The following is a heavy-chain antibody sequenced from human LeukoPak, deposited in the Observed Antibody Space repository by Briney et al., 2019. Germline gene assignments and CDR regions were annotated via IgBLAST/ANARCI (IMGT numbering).Heavy chain of an antibody. Sequence: GASVKVSCKASGYTFTSYGISWVRQAPGQGLEWMGWISAYNGNTNYAQKLQGRVTMTTDTSTSTAYMELRGLRSDDTAVYYCARAVSGGSRHGIWFDPWGQGTLVTVSS. V-gene: IGHV1-18*01. J-gene: IGHJ5*02. CDR3: ARAVSGGSRHGIWFDP. CDR1: GYTFTSYG. D-gene: IGHD2-15*01. CDR2: ISAYNGNT.